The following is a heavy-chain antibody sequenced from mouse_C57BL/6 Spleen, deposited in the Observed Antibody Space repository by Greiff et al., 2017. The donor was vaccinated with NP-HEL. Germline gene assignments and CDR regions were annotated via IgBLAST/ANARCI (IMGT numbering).Heavy chain of an antibody. Sequence: EVMLVESGGGLVKPGGSLKLSCAASGFTFSDYGMHWVRQAPEKGLEWVAYISSGSSTIYYADTVKGRFTISRDNAKNTLFLQMTSLRSEDTAMYYCARGLYYYGSSPYYYAMDYWGQGTSVTVSS. V-gene: IGHV5-17*01. J-gene: IGHJ4*01. CDR3: ARGLYYYGSSPYYYAMDY. CDR1: GFTFSDYG. D-gene: IGHD1-1*01. CDR2: ISSGSSTI.